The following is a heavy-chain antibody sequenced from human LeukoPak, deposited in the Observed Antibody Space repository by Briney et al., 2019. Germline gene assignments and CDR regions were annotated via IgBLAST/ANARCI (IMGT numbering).Heavy chain of an antibody. J-gene: IGHJ6*03. CDR1: GGSISSSSYY. V-gene: IGHV4-39*01. Sequence: SETLSLTCTVSGGSISSSSYYWGWIRQPPGKGLEWIGSIYYSGSTYYNPSLKSRVTISVDMSKNQFSLKLSSVTAADTAVYYCARVFQDIVVVPAAIYYYYYMDVWGKGTTVTVSS. CDR2: IYYSGST. CDR3: ARVFQDIVVVPAAIYYYYYMDV. D-gene: IGHD2-2*01.